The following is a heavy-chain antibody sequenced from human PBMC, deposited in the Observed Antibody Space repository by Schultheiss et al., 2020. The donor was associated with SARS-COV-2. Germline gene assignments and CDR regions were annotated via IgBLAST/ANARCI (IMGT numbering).Heavy chain of an antibody. CDR3: AHTPSSMLETSYFDS. V-gene: IGHV2-5*02. CDR1: GGSLSRSSYY. J-gene: IGHJ4*02. D-gene: IGHD2/OR15-2a*01. CDR2: IYWDDVE. Sequence: TLSLTCSVSGGSLSRSSYYWGWVRQSPGKGLEWLAVIYWDDVERFSPSLKSRLTISKDTSKNQVVLTMINMDPVDTATYYCAHTPSSMLETSYFDSWGQGTLVTVSS.